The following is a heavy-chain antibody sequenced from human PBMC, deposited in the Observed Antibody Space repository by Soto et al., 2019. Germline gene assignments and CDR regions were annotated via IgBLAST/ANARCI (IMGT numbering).Heavy chain of an antibody. J-gene: IGHJ4*02. Sequence: PWGSLRLSCAASGFTFSSYGMHWVRQAPGKGLEWVAVISYYGSNKYYADSVKGRFTISRDNSKNTLYLQMNSLRAEDTAVYYCAKDRAAGGGVDYLGKGNIVTVSP. CDR2: ISYYGSNK. CDR3: AKDRAAGGGVDY. CDR1: GFTFSSYG. D-gene: IGHD6-13*01. V-gene: IGHV3-30*18.